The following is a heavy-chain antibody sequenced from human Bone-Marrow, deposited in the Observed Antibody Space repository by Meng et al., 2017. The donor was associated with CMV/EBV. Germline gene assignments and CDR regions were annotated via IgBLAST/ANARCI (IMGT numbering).Heavy chain of an antibody. V-gene: IGHV1-2*02. CDR1: GYTFNGYY. CDR3: ASVISPVTIGWFDP. CDR2: INPNSGGT. J-gene: IGHJ5*02. D-gene: IGHD4-11*01. Sequence: ASVKVSCKASGYTFNGYYMHWVRQAPGQGLEWMGWINPNSGGTNYAQKFQGRVTMTRDTSISTAYMELSRLRSDDTAVYYCASVISPVTIGWFDPWGQGTLDTVSS.